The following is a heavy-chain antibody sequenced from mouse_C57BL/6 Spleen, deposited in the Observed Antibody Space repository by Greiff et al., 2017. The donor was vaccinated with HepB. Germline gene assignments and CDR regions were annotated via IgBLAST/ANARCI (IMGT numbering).Heavy chain of an antibody. D-gene: IGHD2-3*01. CDR3: TRKGEIYDGYYVWFAC. Sequence: QVQLQQSGAELVRPGASVTLSCKASGYTFTDYEMHWVKQTPVHGLEWIGAIDPETGGTAYNQKFKGKAILTADKSSSTAYMELRSLTSEDSAVYYCTRKGEIYDGYYVWFACWGQGTLVTVAA. J-gene: IGHJ3*01. CDR2: IDPETGGT. CDR1: GYTFTDYE. V-gene: IGHV1-15*01.